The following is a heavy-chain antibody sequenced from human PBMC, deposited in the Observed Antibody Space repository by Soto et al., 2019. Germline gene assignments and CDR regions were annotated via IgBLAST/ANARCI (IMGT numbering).Heavy chain of an antibody. J-gene: IGHJ4*02. CDR1: GFTFSDYP. CDR2: VSGSGGST. D-gene: IGHD3-3*01. V-gene: IGHV3-23*01. Sequence: PGGSVRLSCAASGFTFSDYPMTWVRQAPGEGLEWVSGVSGSGGSTYYADSVKGRFTISRDNSKNPLYLQMNSLRAEDTAVYYCAKDRQRFFDWPPYYFDYRGQRTLVTVSS. CDR3: AKDRQRFFDWPPYYFDY.